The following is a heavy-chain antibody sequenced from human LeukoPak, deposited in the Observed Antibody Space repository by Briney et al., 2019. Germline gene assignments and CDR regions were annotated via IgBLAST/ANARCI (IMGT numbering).Heavy chain of an antibody. CDR1: GFAFSSYW. D-gene: IGHD6-13*01. V-gene: IGHV3-53*01. CDR3: ARASSIGAAGLFDS. CDR2: IYSGGTA. J-gene: IGHJ4*02. Sequence: GGSLRLSCAASGFAFSSYWASWVRQAPGRGLEWVSVIYSGGTAYYADSVKGRFTISRDNSKNTLYLQMNSLRAEDTAVYYCARASSIGAAGLFDSWGQGALVTVSS.